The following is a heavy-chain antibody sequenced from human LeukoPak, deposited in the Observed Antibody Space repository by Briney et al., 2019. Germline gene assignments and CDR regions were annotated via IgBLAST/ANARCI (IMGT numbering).Heavy chain of an antibody. J-gene: IGHJ5*02. CDR1: GGTFSSYA. CDR2: IIPIFGTA. V-gene: IGHV1-69*05. D-gene: IGHD2-2*01. Sequence: HVASVKVSCKASGGTFSSYAISWVRLAPGQGLEWMGGIIPIFGTANYAQKFQGRVTITTDESTSTAYMELSSLRSEDTAVYYCARASRDCSSTSCLYNWFNPWGQGTLVTVSS. CDR3: ARASRDCSSTSCLYNWFNP.